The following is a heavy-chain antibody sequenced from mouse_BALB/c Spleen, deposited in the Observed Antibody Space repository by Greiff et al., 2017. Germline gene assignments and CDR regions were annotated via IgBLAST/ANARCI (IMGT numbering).Heavy chain of an antibody. CDR1: GFTFSSYA. D-gene: IGHD2-1*01. CDR2: ISSGGSYT. CDR3: EREGGNYEAWFAY. Sequence: DVMLVESGGGLVKPGGSLKLSCAASGFTFSSYAMSWVRQSPEKRLAWVAEISSGGSYTYYPDTVTGRFTISRDNAKNTLYLEMSSLRSEDTAMYYCEREGGNYEAWFAYWGEGTMGTVAA. V-gene: IGHV5-9-4*01. J-gene: IGHJ3*01.